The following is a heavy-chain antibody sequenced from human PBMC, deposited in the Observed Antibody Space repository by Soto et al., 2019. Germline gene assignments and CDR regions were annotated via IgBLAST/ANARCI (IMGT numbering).Heavy chain of an antibody. J-gene: IGHJ3*02. CDR1: GGSISSYY. CDR2: IFYSGST. D-gene: IGHD2-2*02. V-gene: IGHV4-59*08. CDR3: ARHWAYCSSTSCYRSHAFDI. Sequence: SETLSLTCTVSGGSISSYYWSWIRQPPGKGLEWIGYIFYSGSTNYNPSLKSRVIVLVDTSKNQFSLELSSVTAADTAVYYCARHWAYCSSTSCYRSHAFDIWGQGTMVTVSS.